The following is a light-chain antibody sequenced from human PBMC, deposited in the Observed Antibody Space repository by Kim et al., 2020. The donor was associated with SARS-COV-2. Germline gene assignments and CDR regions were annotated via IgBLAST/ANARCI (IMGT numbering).Light chain of an antibody. CDR1: PDVGCTW. J-gene: IGKJ1*01. CDR3: QQYGDFRWT. V-gene: IGKV3-20*01. Sequence: PWGRAALSFRGSPDVGCTWLGWYQQKPGQAPRLLIYGSSTRATGIPDRYIGSGSGTEFTLTISRLEPEYFAVYYCQQYGDFRWTFGQGTKVDIK. CDR2: GSS.